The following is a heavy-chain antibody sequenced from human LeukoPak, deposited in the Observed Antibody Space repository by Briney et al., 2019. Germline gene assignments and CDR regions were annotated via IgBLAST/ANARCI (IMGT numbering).Heavy chain of an antibody. CDR3: TRAGDSNSWYPFDY. CDR2: IYYSGST. J-gene: IGHJ4*02. CDR1: GGSISSYY. Sequence: SETLSLTCTVSGGSISSYYWSWIRQPPGKGLEWIGYIYYSGSTNYNPSLKSRVTISVDASKNQFSLQLNSVTPEDTAVYYCTRAGDSNSWYPFDYWGQGTLVTVSS. D-gene: IGHD6-13*01. V-gene: IGHV4-59*12.